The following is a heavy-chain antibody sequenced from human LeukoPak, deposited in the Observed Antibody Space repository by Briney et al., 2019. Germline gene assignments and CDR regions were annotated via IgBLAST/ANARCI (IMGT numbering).Heavy chain of an antibody. CDR3: ARPVVEMATSKGWYFDL. D-gene: IGHD5-24*01. V-gene: IGHV1-46*01. CDR2: INPNGGST. J-gene: IGHJ2*01. Sequence: ASVKVSCKASGYTFTSYYMHWVRQAPGQGLEWMGIINPNGGSTSCAQKFQGRVTMTRDTSTSTVYMELSSLRSEDTAVYYCARPVVEMATSKGWYFDLWGRGTLVTVSS. CDR1: GYTFTSYY.